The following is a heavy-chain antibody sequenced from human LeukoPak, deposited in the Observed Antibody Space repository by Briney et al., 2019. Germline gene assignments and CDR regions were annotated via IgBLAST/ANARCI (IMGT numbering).Heavy chain of an antibody. CDR3: ARDYGDSRNYNWFDP. D-gene: IGHD4-17*01. CDR2: IYTSGST. CDR1: GGSISSGSYY. V-gene: IGHV4-61*02. J-gene: IGHJ5*02. Sequence: PPQTLSLTCTVSGGSISSGSYYWSWIRQPAGKGLEWIGRIYTSGSTNYNPSLKSRVTISVDTSKNQFSLKLSSVTAADTAVYYCARDYGDSRNYNWFDPWGQGTLVTVSS.